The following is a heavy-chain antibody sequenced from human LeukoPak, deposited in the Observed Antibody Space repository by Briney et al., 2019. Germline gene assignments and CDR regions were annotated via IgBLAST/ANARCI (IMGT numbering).Heavy chain of an antibody. CDR1: GYTLTELS. CDR3: ATGSSGPYYFDY. D-gene: IGHD6-19*01. CDR2: FDPEDGET. Sequence: SVKVSCKVSGYTLTELSMHWVRQAPGKGLEWMGGFDPEDGETIYAQKFQGRVTMTEDTSTDTAYMELSSLRSEDTAAYYCATGSSGPYYFDYWGQGTLVTVSS. J-gene: IGHJ4*02. V-gene: IGHV1-24*01.